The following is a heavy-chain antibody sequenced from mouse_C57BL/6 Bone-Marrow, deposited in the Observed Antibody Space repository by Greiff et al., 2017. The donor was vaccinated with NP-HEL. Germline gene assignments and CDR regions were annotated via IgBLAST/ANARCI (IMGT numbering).Heavy chain of an antibody. Sequence: QVQLQQSGAELAKPGASVTLSCMASGYTFPSSWMHWVKQRPGQGLEWIGYINPSSGYTKYNQKFKDKATLTADPSSRTAYMQLSRLTYEDSAAYYCARVELRIPHLDYWSQGTPRTGSS. CDR3: ARVELRIPHLDY. CDR2: INPSSGYT. J-gene: IGHJ2*01. CDR1: GYTFPSSW. D-gene: IGHD3-2*02. V-gene: IGHV1-7*01.